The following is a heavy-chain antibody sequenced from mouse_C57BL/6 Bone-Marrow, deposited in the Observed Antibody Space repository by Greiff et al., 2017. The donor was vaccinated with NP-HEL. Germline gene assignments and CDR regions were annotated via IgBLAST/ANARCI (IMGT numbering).Heavy chain of an antibody. CDR3: ARINYYAIDY. Sequence: DVMLVESGGGLVQPGGSLKLSCAASGFTFSDYYMYWVRQTPEKRLEWVAYISNGGGSTYYPDTVKGRFTISRDNAKNTLYLQMSRLKSEDTAMYYCARINYYAIDYWGQGTSVTVSS. V-gene: IGHV5-12*01. CDR1: GFTFSDYY. J-gene: IGHJ4*01. CDR2: ISNGGGST.